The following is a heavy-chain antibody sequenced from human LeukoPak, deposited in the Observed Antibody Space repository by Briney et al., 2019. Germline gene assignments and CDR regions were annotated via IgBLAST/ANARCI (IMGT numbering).Heavy chain of an antibody. J-gene: IGHJ4*02. D-gene: IGHD7-27*01. V-gene: IGHV3-21*01. CDR2: ISSRSSYI. CDR3: ARDPRDWGYFDY. Sequence: HPGGSLRLSCAASGFTFSSYTMNWVRQAPGKGLEWVSAISSRSSYIYYGDSVKGRFTISRDNAKNSLYLQMNSLRAEDTAVYYCARDPRDWGYFDYWGQGTLVTVSS. CDR1: GFTFSSYT.